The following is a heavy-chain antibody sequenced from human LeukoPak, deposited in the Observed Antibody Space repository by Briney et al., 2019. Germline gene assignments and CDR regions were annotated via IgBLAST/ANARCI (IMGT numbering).Heavy chain of an antibody. V-gene: IGHV4-59*01. D-gene: IGHD5-18*01. CDR1: GGSISSYY. CDR3: ARGARGYSYG. J-gene: IGHJ4*02. CDR2: IYYSGST. Sequence: SETLSLTCTVSGGSISSYYWNWIRQPPGKGLEWIGYIYYSGSTNYNPSLKSRVTISVDTSKNQFSLKLSSVTAADTAVYYCARGARGYSYGWGQGTLVTVSS.